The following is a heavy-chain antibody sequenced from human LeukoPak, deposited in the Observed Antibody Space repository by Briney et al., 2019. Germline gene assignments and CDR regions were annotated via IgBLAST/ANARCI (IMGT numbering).Heavy chain of an antibody. CDR2: INHSGIT. CDR1: GGSFSGYY. J-gene: IGHJ6*03. Sequence: SETLSLTCAVYGGSFSGYYWSWIRQPPGKGLEWIGEINHSGITNYNPSLKSRVTISVDTSKNQFSLKLSSVTAADTAVYYCARGSPMVRGVIIAPFYYYYYMDVWGKGTTVTVSS. D-gene: IGHD3-10*01. V-gene: IGHV4-34*01. CDR3: ARGSPMVRGVIIAPFYYYYYMDV.